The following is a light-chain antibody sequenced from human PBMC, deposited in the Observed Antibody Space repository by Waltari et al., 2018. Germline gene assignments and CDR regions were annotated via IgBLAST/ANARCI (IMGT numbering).Light chain of an antibody. CDR3: MQARQTPWT. J-gene: IGKJ1*01. CDR1: QSLLHGSGNTF. CDR2: LVS. V-gene: IGKV2-28*01. Sequence: DIVMTQSPLSLSVTPGAPASISCRSSQSLLHGSGNTFLDWYLQKPGQSPQLLIYLVSNRASGVPDRCSGSGSGTDFTLKISRVEAEDVGVYFCMQARQTPWTFGQGTKVEIK.